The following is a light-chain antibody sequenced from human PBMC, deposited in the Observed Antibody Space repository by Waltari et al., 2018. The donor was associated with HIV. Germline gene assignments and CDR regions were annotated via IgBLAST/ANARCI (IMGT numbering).Light chain of an antibody. V-gene: IGLV1-47*01. CDR3: AAWDDSLSGVV. Sequence: QSVLTQPPSASGTPGQRVTISWSGSSSNIGSKYVYVYQHPPGTAPKLLIYRNNQRPSGVPDRFSGSKSGTSASLAISGLRSEDEADYYCAAWDDSLSGVVFGGGTKLTVL. J-gene: IGLJ2*01. CDR2: RNN. CDR1: SSNIGSKY.